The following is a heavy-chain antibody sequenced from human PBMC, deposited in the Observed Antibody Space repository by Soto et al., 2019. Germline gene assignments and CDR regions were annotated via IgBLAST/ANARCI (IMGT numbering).Heavy chain of an antibody. CDR3: ARAIEGYYDLSGFFDS. J-gene: IGHJ4*02. CDR1: GGSISSYY. D-gene: IGHD3-22*01. CDR2: IYYSGRT. Sequence: QVQLQESGPGLVKPSETLSLTCTVSGGSISSYYCTWIRQPPGKGLEWLGYIYYSGRTNYNPSLKSRVPRSVATSKSQFALKLTSVTAADAAIYYCARAIEGYYDLSGFFDSWGQGTLVTVSS. V-gene: IGHV4-59*01.